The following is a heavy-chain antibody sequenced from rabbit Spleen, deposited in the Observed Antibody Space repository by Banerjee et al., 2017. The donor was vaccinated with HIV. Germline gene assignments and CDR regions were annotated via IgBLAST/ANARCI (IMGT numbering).Heavy chain of an antibody. Sequence: QEQLVESGGGLVQPEGSLTLTCKAAGFDFSSSYYMCWVRQAPGKGPEWIACIYGGDGSTYYASWVNGRFTISRSTSLNTVTLQMTSLTAADTATYFCARDLDGVIGWNFGWWGPGTLVTVS. CDR2: IYGGDGST. V-gene: IGHV1S47*01. CDR1: GFDFSSSYY. D-gene: IGHD4-1*01. J-gene: IGHJ6*01. CDR3: ARDLDGVIGWNFGW.